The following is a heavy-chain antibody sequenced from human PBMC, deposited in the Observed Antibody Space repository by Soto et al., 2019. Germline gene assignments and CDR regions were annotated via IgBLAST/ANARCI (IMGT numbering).Heavy chain of an antibody. CDR2: IYYSGST. CDR3: ARDPLDRGWFDP. J-gene: IGHJ5*02. D-gene: IGHD1-1*01. CDR1: GGSISSGDYY. V-gene: IGHV4-30-4*01. Sequence: SETLSLTCTVSGGSISSGDYYWSWIRQPPGKGLEWIGYIYYSGSTYYNPSLKSRVTISVDTSKNQFSLKLSSVTAADTAVYYCARDPLDRGWFDPWGQGTLVTVSS.